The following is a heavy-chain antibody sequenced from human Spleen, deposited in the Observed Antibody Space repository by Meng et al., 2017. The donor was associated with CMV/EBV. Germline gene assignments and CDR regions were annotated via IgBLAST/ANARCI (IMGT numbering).Heavy chain of an antibody. J-gene: IGHJ4*02. CDR3: ARGRGVVIVPAAIPGRGAFDY. CDR1: IGYY. Sequence: IGYYCRWIRQPPGKGLEWIGEINHSGSTNYNPSLKSRVTISVGTSKNQFSLKLSSVTAAYTAVYYCARGRGVVIVPAAIPGRGAFDYWGQGTLVTVSS. CDR2: INHSGST. D-gene: IGHD2-2*02. V-gene: IGHV4-34*01.